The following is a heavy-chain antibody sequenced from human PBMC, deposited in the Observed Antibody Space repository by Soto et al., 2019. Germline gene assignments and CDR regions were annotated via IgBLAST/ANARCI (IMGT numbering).Heavy chain of an antibody. V-gene: IGHV3-23*01. J-gene: IGHJ4*02. CDR3: AKDLITFGGVIVPPYYFDY. CDR1: GFTFSSYA. Sequence: GGSLRLSCAASGFTFSSYAMSWVRQAPGKGLEWVSAISGSGGSTYYADSVKGRFTISRDNSKNTLYLQMNSLRAEDTAVYYCAKDLITFGGVIVPPYYFDYWGQGTLVTVS. CDR2: ISGSGGST. D-gene: IGHD3-16*02.